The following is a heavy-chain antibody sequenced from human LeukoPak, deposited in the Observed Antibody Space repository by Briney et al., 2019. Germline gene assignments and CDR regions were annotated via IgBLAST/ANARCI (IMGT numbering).Heavy chain of an antibody. CDR3: ARRQLWLGGEFDY. CDR2: IYYSGST. CDR1: GGSISSYY. Sequence: SETLSLTCTVSGGSISSYYWSWIRQPPGKGLEWIGYIYYSGSTNYNPSLKSRVTISVDTSKNQFSLKLSSVTAADTAVYYCARRQLWLGGEFDYWAREPWSPSPQ. D-gene: IGHD5-18*01. J-gene: IGHJ4*02. V-gene: IGHV4-59*08.